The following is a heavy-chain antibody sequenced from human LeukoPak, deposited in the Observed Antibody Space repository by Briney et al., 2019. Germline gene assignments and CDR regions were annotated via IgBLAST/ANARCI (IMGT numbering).Heavy chain of an antibody. CDR2: IKQDGSEQ. CDR3: AGGRGWLIDY. Sequence: GGSLRLSCAGSGFTFSGYWMNWVRQIPGKGLEWVAIIKQDGSEQFYVDSVKGRFTISRDNAKSSLYLQMNSLRDEDTAVYYCAGGRGWLIDYWGQGTLVTVSS. J-gene: IGHJ4*02. V-gene: IGHV3-7*04. D-gene: IGHD6-19*01. CDR1: GFTFSGYW.